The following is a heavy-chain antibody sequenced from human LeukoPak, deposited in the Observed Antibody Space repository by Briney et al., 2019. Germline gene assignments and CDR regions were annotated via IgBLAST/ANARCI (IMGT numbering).Heavy chain of an antibody. D-gene: IGHD2-8*01. CDR1: GGSLSGYY. Sequence: SETLSLTCAVYGGSLSGYYWSWIRQPPGKGLEWIGEINHSGSTNYNPSLKSRVTISVDTSKNQFSLKLSSVTAADTAVYYCARIGYCTNGVCFDYWGQGTLVTVSS. CDR3: ARIGYCTNGVCFDY. CDR2: INHSGST. J-gene: IGHJ4*02. V-gene: IGHV4-34*01.